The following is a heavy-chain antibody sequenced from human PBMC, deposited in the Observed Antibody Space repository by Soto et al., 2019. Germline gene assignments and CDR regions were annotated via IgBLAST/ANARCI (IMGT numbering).Heavy chain of an antibody. Sequence: EVQLVESGGCLVKPGGSLRVSCAASGFTFSNYSMNWVRQAPGKGLEWVSSISSTSKYIYYADSVKGRFTISRDNAKKSLYLQMNSLRAEDTAVYSCARGLSSGWFDYWGQGTLVTVSA. J-gene: IGHJ5*01. V-gene: IGHV3-21*01. CDR3: ARGLSSGWFDY. D-gene: IGHD6-19*01. CDR1: GFTFSNYS. CDR2: ISSTSKYI.